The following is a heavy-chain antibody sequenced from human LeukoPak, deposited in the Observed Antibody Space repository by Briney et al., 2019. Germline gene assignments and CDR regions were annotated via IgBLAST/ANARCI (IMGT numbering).Heavy chain of an antibody. V-gene: IGHV1-69*05. J-gene: IGHJ4*02. CDR1: GGAFSSYA. D-gene: IGHD3-22*01. Sequence: ASVKVSCKASGGAFSSYAISWVRQAPGQGLEWMGRIIPIFGTANYAQKFQGRVTITTDESTSTAYMELSSLRSEDTAVYYCARDGQGYYYDSSGYSDWGQGTLVTVSS. CDR2: IIPIFGTA. CDR3: ARDGQGYYYDSSGYSD.